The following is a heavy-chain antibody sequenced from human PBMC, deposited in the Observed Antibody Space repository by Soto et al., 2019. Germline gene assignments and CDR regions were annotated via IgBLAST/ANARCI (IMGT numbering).Heavy chain of an antibody. Sequence: ASVKVSCKASGYTFTSYYMHWVRQAPGQGLEWMGIINPSGGSTSYAQKFQGRVTMTRDTSTSTVYMELSSLRSEDTAVYYCARGPIAAAGTGNWFDPWGQGTLVTVSS. V-gene: IGHV1-46*01. D-gene: IGHD6-13*01. J-gene: IGHJ5*02. CDR2: INPSGGST. CDR1: GYTFTSYY. CDR3: ARGPIAAAGTGNWFDP.